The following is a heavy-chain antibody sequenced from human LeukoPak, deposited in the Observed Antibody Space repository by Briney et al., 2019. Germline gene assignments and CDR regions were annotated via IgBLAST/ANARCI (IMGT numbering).Heavy chain of an antibody. CDR2: IHSSGAT. D-gene: IGHD4-17*01. J-gene: IGHJ4*02. CDR3: AKRGDGEGHFDS. Sequence: PGGSLRLSCAASGFTGSNNYVSWVRQAPGMGLEWVSAIHSSGATCYADSVKGRFTISRDNSKNTLYLQMNSLRVEDTAVYYCAKRGDGEGHFDSWGQGTLVTVSS. CDR1: GFTGSNNY. V-gene: IGHV3-66*03.